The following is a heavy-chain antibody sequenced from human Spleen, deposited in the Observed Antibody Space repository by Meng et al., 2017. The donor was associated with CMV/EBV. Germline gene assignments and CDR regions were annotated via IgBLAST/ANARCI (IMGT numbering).Heavy chain of an antibody. CDR3: AKLESPIVYEKNLDI. CDR2: IHYGTNDK. V-gene: IGHV3-30*02. Sequence: GESLKISCAASGFSFSSYGMHWVRQAPGKGLEWVAFIHYGTNDKYYADSVKGRFTISRDNSKNTLYLQMYSLRAEDTAVYYCAKLESPIVYEKNLDIWGQGTMVTVSS. J-gene: IGHJ3*02. D-gene: IGHD2/OR15-2a*01. CDR1: GFSFSSYG.